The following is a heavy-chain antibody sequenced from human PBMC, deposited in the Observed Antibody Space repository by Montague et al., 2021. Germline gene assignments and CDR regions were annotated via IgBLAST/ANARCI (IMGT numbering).Heavy chain of an antibody. Sequence: SETLSLTCTVSSGSISHAHWSWVRQPPGKGLEWLGSMFYGGATSNNPSLKSRVTMSIDTSTNQSSLKLSFVTAADTAVYYCAKQDYFVSGTSYKGFDPWGQGILVTVSS. D-gene: IGHD3-10*01. CDR1: SGSISHAH. J-gene: IGHJ5*02. CDR3: AKQDYFVSGTSYKGFDP. V-gene: IGHV4-59*08. CDR2: MFYGGAT.